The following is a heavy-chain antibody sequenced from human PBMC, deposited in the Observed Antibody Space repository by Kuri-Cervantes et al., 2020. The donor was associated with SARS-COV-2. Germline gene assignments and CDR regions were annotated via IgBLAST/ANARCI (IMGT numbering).Heavy chain of an antibody. CDR3: AKEQAGYCSSTSCHGDAFDI. J-gene: IGHJ3*02. Sequence: ASVKVSCKASGYTFTSYGISWVRQAPGQGLEWMGWISAGNGNTKYSQKLQGRVTMTTDTSTSTAYMELRSLRSDDTAVYYCAKEQAGYCSSTSCHGDAFDIWGQGTMVTVSS. V-gene: IGHV1-18*01. D-gene: IGHD2-2*01. CDR2: ISAGNGNT. CDR1: GYTFTSYG.